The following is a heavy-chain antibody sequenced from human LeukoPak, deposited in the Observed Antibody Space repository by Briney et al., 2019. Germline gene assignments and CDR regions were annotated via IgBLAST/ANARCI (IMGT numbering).Heavy chain of an antibody. J-gene: IGHJ4*02. CDR2: ISGSGGTT. D-gene: IGHD1/OR15-1a*01. Sequence: GGSLRLSCAASGFAFRSYAMTWVRQAPGKGLEWVSGISGSGGTTYYADSVKGRFTISRDNSKITLYLQMNSLRAEDTAVYYCAKVRANRFASFDYWGQGTLVTVSS. CDR1: GFAFRSYA. CDR3: AKVRANRFASFDY. V-gene: IGHV3-23*01.